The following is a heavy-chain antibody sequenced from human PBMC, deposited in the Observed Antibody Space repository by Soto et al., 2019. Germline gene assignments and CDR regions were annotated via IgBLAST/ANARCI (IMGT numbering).Heavy chain of an antibody. Sequence: QVQLVESGGGVVQPGRSLRLSCAASGFTFSSYGMHWVRQAPGKGLEWVAVIWYDGSNKYYADSVKGRFTISRDNSKNTLYLQMNSLSAEDTDVYYCARGYCTNGVCHDAFDIWGQGSMVTVSS. V-gene: IGHV3-33*01. CDR2: IWYDGSNK. J-gene: IGHJ3*02. D-gene: IGHD2-8*01. CDR1: GFTFSSYG. CDR3: ARGYCTNGVCHDAFDI.